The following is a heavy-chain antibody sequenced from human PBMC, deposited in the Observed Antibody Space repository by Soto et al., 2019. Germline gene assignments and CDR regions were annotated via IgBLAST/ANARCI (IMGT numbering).Heavy chain of an antibody. CDR1: GFTFSSYG. Sequence: PGGSLRLSCAASGFTFSSYGMHWVRQAPGKGLEWVAVISYDGNHKYYADSVKGRFTISRDNSRNTLYLQMNSLRAEDTAVYSCAAPSRNTSGYYLNWYFDLWGRGTLVTVSS. V-gene: IGHV3-30*03. CDR3: AAPSRNTSGYYLNWYFDL. CDR2: ISYDGNHK. D-gene: IGHD3-22*01. J-gene: IGHJ2*01.